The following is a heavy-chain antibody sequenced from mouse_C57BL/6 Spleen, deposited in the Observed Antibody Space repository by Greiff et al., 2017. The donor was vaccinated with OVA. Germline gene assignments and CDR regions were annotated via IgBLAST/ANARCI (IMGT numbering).Heavy chain of an antibody. CDR3: ARGELSWFAY. CDR1: GYSITSGYY. CDR2: ISYDGSN. V-gene: IGHV3-6*01. Sequence: EVKLQESGPGLVKPSQSLSLTCSVTGYSITSGYYWNWIRQFPGNKLEWMGHISYDGSNNYNPSLKNRISITRDTSKNQFFLKLNSVTTEDTATYYCARGELSWFAYWGQGTLVTVSA. J-gene: IGHJ3*01.